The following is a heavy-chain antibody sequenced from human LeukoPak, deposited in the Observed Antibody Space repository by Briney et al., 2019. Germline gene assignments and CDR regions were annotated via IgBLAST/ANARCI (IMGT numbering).Heavy chain of an antibody. J-gene: IGHJ4*02. Sequence: PGGSLRLSCAASGFTFSNYAMRWVRQAPGKGLEWVALMSYDGSNKFYADSVKGRFTISRDNSKSTLYLQMNSLKAEDTAVYYCARGGVTTMTLRDLWLDYWGQGTLVTVSS. D-gene: IGHD4-17*01. CDR1: GFTFSNYA. V-gene: IGHV3-30-3*01. CDR3: ARGGVTTMTLRDLWLDY. CDR2: MSYDGSNK.